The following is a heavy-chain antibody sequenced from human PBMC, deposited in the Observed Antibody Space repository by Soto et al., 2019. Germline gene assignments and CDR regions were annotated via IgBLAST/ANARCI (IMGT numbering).Heavy chain of an antibody. CDR1: GFSLTTSGVS. CDR2: IYWDDDK. V-gene: IGHV2-5*02. J-gene: IGHJ6*02. Sequence: QITLKESGPTLVKSTQTLTLTCTFSGFSLTTSGVSVAWIGQHLGKALEWLALIYWDDDKRYSPSLKTRLSITQDTSNNQVVLTMTNMDAVDTATYYCAHASTSHHYAMDVWGQGTTVTVSS. CDR3: AHASTSHHYAMDV.